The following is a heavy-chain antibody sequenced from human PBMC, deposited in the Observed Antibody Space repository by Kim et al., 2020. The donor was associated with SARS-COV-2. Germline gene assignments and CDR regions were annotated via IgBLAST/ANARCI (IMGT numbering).Heavy chain of an antibody. J-gene: IGHJ3*02. Sequence: GGSLRLSCAASGFTFSSYSMAWARQAPGKGLEWVSLISLMGSKTYYADSVKGRFTISRDNSRNTLYLQMDGLRAEDTAVYYCARDWHTTSWYGEAGFDIWGQGTMVTVSS. D-gene: IGHD6-13*01. CDR2: ISLMGSKT. CDR3: ARDWHTTSWYGEAGFDI. V-gene: IGHV3-23*01. CDR1: GFTFSSYS.